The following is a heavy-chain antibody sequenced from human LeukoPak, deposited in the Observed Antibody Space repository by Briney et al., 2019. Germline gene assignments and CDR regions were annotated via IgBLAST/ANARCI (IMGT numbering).Heavy chain of an antibody. CDR3: ARPTHNGSYPFDY. D-gene: IGHD1-26*01. CDR2: INPNSGGT. V-gene: IGHV1-2*06. Sequence: ASVKVSCKASGYTFTGYYMHWVRLAPGQGLEWMGRINPNSGGTNYAQKFQGRVTMTRDTSISTAYMELSRLRSDDTAVYYCARPTHNGSYPFDYWGQGTLVTVSS. J-gene: IGHJ4*02. CDR1: GYTFTGYY.